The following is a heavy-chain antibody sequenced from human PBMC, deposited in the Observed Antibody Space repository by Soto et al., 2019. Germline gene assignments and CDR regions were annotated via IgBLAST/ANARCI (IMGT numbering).Heavy chain of an antibody. D-gene: IGHD3-10*01. CDR2: IIPVFGTT. CDR1: GDTFSGYP. V-gene: IGHV1-69*13. Sequence: AASVKVSCKASGDTFSGYPINWVRQAPGEGLEWMGRIIPVFGTTNDAQRFEGRVTFTADESTNTAYMELRGLLSEDTAVYYCARDGGFGELKYWGPGTLVTVSS. J-gene: IGHJ4*02. CDR3: ARDGGFGELKY.